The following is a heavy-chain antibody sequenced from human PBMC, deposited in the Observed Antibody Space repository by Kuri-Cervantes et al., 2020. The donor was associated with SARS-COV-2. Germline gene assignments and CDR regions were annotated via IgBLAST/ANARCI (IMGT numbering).Heavy chain of an antibody. J-gene: IGHJ6*02. Sequence: SETLSLTSTVSGGSITSHYWSWIRQPPGKGLEWIGYIYYIGSTNYNPSLKSRVTISVDTSKNQFSLKLSSVTAADTAVYYCARDVQGYSYVSGYYYYGMDVWGQGTTVTVSS. V-gene: IGHV4-59*11. CDR1: GGSITSHY. D-gene: IGHD5-18*01. CDR3: ARDVQGYSYVSGYYYYGMDV. CDR2: IYYIGST.